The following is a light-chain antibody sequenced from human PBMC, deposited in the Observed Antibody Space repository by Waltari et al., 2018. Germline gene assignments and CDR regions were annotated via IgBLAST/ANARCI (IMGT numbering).Light chain of an antibody. J-gene: IGLJ1*01. CDR3: SSYAHNNHFV. CDR2: EVT. V-gene: IGLV2-8*01. Sequence: QSVLTQPPSATGSPGQSVTISCTGTTSDVGAYNYVPWYQQHPGKVPKLLIYEVTKRPSGVPDRFSGSKSGNTASLTVSGLQADDEADYYCSSYAHNNHFVFGTGTKVTVL. CDR1: TSDVGAYNY.